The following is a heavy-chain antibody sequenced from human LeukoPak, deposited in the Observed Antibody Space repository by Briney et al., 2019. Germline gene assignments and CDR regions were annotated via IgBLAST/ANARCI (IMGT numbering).Heavy chain of an antibody. V-gene: IGHV3-30-3*01. CDR3: ARGLDLTWWTPFDY. D-gene: IGHD2-8*02. CDR1: GFTFSSYA. Sequence: GGSLRLSCAASGFTFSSYAMHWVRQAPGKGLEWVAVISYDGSNKYYADSVKGRFTISRDNSKNTLYLQMNSLRAEDTAVYYCARGLDLTWWTPFDYWGQGTLVTVSS. J-gene: IGHJ4*02. CDR2: ISYDGSNK.